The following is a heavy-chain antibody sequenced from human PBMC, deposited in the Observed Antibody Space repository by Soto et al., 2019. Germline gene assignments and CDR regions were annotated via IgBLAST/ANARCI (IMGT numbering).Heavy chain of an antibody. CDR3: ARLNDYDFWSGYYPYRGYYFDY. J-gene: IGHJ4*02. CDR1: GGSISSSSYY. CDR2: IYYSGST. Sequence: SETLSLTCTVSGGSISSSSYYWGWIRQPPGKGLEWIGSIYYSGSTYYNPSLKSRVTISVDTSKNQFSLKLSSVTAADTAVYYCARLNDYDFWSGYYPYRGYYFDYWGQGTLVTVPQ. D-gene: IGHD3-3*01. V-gene: IGHV4-39*01.